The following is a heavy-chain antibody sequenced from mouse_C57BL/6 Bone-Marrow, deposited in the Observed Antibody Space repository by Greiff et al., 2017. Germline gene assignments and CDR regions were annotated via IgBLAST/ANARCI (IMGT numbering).Heavy chain of an antibody. CDR1: GYTFTSYW. CDR3: ARGDDYDGTGFDY. V-gene: IGHV1-69*01. Sequence: QVQLQQPGAELVMPGASVKLSCKASGYTFTSYWMHWVKQRPGQGLEWIGEIDTSDSYTNYNQKFKGKSTLPVDKSSSTAYMQLSSLTSEDSAVYYCARGDDYDGTGFDYWGQGTTLTVSS. CDR2: IDTSDSYT. J-gene: IGHJ2*01. D-gene: IGHD2-4*01.